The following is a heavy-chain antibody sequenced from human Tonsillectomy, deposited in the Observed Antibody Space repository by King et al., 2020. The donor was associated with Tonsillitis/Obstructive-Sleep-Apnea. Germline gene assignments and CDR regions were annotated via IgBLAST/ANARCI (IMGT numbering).Heavy chain of an antibody. Sequence: QLQESGPGLVKPSETLSLTCTVSGGSISSSSYYWGWIRQPPGKGLEWIGSIYYSGSTYYNPSLNSRVTISLDTSKNQFSLKLSSVTAADTAVYYCARPTYYYDSSGYYEGGYFQHWGQGTLVTVSS. J-gene: IGHJ1*01. D-gene: IGHD3-22*01. CDR2: IYYSGST. V-gene: IGHV4-39*01. CDR3: ARPTYYYDSSGYYEGGYFQH. CDR1: GGSISSSSYY.